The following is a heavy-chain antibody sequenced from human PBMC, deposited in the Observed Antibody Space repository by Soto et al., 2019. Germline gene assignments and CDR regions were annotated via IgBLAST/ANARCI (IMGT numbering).Heavy chain of an antibody. CDR2: INSDGTRT. CDR1: GFTFSNYW. Sequence: GGSLRLSCAASGFTFSNYWMRWVRQAPGKGLVWVSRINSDGTRTNYADSVKGRFTISRDNAENTLYLQMNSLTAEDTAVYYCARVAVGYYYMDVWGKGTTVTVSS. J-gene: IGHJ6*03. V-gene: IGHV3-74*01. CDR3: ARVAVGYYYMDV.